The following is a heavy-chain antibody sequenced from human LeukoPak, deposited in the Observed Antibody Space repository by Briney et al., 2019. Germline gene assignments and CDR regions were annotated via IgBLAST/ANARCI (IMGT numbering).Heavy chain of an antibody. J-gene: IGHJ6*02. CDR3: ARGGSSGWYHYYYYYGMDV. V-gene: IGHV3-7*01. CDR2: IEQDGSEK. Sequence: GGSLRLSCAASGFTFSSYWMSWVRQAPGKGLEWVANIEQDGSEKYYVDSVKGRFTISRDNAKNSLYLQMNSLRAEDTAVYYCARGGSSGWYHYYYYYGMDVWGQGTTVTVSS. CDR1: GFTFSSYW. D-gene: IGHD6-19*01.